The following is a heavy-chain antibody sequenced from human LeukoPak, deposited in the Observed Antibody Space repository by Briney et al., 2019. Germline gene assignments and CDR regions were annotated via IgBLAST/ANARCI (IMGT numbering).Heavy chain of an antibody. CDR3: ARDALYSYGPDAFDI. V-gene: IGHV4-59*01. J-gene: IGHJ3*02. Sequence: PSETLSLTCTVSGGSISSYYWSWIRQPPGKGLEWIGYIYYSGSTNYNPSLKSRVTISVDTSKNQFSLKLSSVTAADTAVYYCARDALYSYGPDAFDIWGQGTMVTVSS. CDR2: IYYSGST. D-gene: IGHD5-18*01. CDR1: GGSISSYY.